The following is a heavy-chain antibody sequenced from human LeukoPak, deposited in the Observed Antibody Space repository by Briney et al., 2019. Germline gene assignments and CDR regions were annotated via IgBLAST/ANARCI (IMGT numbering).Heavy chain of an antibody. V-gene: IGHV3-30*18. J-gene: IGHJ4*02. D-gene: IGHD4-17*01. CDR3: AKDGIDYGDYAYYFDF. CDR2: ILYDGSNK. CDR1: GFSFSTYG. Sequence: GGSLRLSCAASGFSFSTYGMHWARQAPGKGLEWVATILYDGSNKYYGDSMKGRFTISSDNSKNTLYLQMNSLRAEDTAVYYCAKDGIDYGDYAYYFDFWGQGTLVTVSS.